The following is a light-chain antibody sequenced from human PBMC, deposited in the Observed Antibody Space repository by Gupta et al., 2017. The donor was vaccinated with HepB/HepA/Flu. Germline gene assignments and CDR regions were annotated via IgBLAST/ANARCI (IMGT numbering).Light chain of an antibody. CDR2: DTS. V-gene: IGKV3-11*01. CDR3: QQRSNCPFT. Sequence: ELLLTQSPATLYSSPGERATISCRASQSVSIYLAWYQQKPGQAPRLLIYDTSNRASGIPSRFSGRGSGTDFTLTISSLEPEDFAVYYCQQRSNCPFTFGRGTKVEIK. J-gene: IGKJ4*01. CDR1: QSVSIY.